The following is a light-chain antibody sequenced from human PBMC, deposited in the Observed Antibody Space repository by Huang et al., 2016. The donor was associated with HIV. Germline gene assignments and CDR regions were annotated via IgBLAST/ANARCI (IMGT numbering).Light chain of an antibody. Sequence: EIVMTQSPLSLPVTPGEPASISCSSSQSLLHSNGYNYLDWYLQKPGQSPQLLIYLGSNRASGVPDRFSGSGSGTEFTLKISRVEAEDVGVYYCMQALQIPWTFGQGTKVEI. CDR2: LGS. CDR3: MQALQIPWT. J-gene: IGKJ1*01. CDR1: QSLLHSNGYNY. V-gene: IGKV2-28*01.